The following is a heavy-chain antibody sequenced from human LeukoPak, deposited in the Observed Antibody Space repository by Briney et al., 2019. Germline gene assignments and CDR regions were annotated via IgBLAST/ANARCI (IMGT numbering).Heavy chain of an antibody. Sequence: PGRSLGLSCAASGFTFSSYGMHWVRQAPGKGLEWVAVISYDGSNKYYADSVKGRFTISRDNSKNTLYLQMNSLRAEDTAVYYCAKSMGFGAYYYYGMDVWGQGTTVTVPS. CDR1: GFTFSSYG. CDR3: AKSMGFGAYYYYGMDV. D-gene: IGHD3-3*01. V-gene: IGHV3-30*18. CDR2: ISYDGSNK. J-gene: IGHJ6*02.